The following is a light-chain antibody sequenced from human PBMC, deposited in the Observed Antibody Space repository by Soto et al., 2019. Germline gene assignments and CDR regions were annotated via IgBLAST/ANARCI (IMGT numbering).Light chain of an antibody. Sequence: QSALTQPRSVSGSPGQSVTISCTGTSSDVGGYNYVSWYRQHPGKAPKLMIYDVTKRPSGVPDRFSSSKSGNTASLTISGLQAEDEADYYCCSSAGTYTSVFGGGTKLTVL. CDR3: CSSAGTYTSV. CDR1: SSDVGGYNY. J-gene: IGLJ3*02. CDR2: DVT. V-gene: IGLV2-11*01.